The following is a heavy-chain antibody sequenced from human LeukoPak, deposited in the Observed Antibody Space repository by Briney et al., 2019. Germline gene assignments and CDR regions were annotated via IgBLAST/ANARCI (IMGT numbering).Heavy chain of an antibody. D-gene: IGHD1-26*01. CDR3: TAEPLGAVASSFDY. Sequence: GGSLRLSCAASGFTFSNYAIHWVRQAPGKGLEWVGRIKSKTDGGTTDYAAPVKGRFTISRDDSKNTLYLQMNSLKTEDTAVYYCTAEPLGAVASSFDYWGQGTLVTVSS. CDR2: IKSKTDGGTT. CDR1: GFTFSNYA. V-gene: IGHV3-15*01. J-gene: IGHJ4*02.